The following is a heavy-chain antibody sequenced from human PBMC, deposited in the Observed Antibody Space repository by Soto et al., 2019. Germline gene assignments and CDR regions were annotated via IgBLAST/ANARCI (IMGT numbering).Heavy chain of an antibody. V-gene: IGHV5-51*01. CDR2: IYPGDSDT. CDR1: RYSFTSYW. Sequence: GESLKISCKGSRYSFTSYWIGWVRQMPGKGLEWMGIIYPGDSDTRYSPSFQGQVTISADKSISTAYLQWSSLKASDTAMYYCARARDEGPYYYYYMDVWGKGTTVTVSS. J-gene: IGHJ6*03. CDR3: ARARDEGPYYYYYMDV.